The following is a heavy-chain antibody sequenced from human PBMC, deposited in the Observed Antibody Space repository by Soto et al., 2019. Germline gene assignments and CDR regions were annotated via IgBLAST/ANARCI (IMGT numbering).Heavy chain of an antibody. J-gene: IGHJ4*02. V-gene: IGHV3-23*01. Sequence: EVQLLESGGGLVQPGGSLRLSCVASSFSFSSYAMSWVRQAAGQGLEWVSRVSLTGDRTNYAGSVKGRFTVSRDNFENALYLEMDSLRPEDTAIYYCARGGGYCTPTSCAIDSWGRGTPVTVSS. D-gene: IGHD2-8*01. CDR2: VSLTGDRT. CDR1: SFSFSSYA. CDR3: ARGGGYCTPTSCAIDS.